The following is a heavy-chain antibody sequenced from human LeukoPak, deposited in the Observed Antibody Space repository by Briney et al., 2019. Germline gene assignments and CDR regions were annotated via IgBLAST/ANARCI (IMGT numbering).Heavy chain of an antibody. CDR2: IYYSGST. D-gene: IGHD1-26*01. CDR1: GGSISSGDYY. J-gene: IGHJ5*02. Sequence: PSETLSLTCTVSGGSISSGDYYWSWIRQPPGKGLEWIGYIYYSGSTYYNPSLKSRVTISVDTSKNQFSLKLSSVTAADTAVYYCARAGTEWEFDPWGQGTLVTVSS. CDR3: ARAGTEWEFDP. V-gene: IGHV4-30-4*08.